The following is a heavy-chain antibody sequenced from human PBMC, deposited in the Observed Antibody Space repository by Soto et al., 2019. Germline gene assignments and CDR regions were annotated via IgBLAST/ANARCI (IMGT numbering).Heavy chain of an antibody. J-gene: IGHJ2*01. CDR2: ISGYNGNT. D-gene: IGHD5-18*01. V-gene: IGHV1-18*01. CDR1: GYTFTNYG. Sequence: QVQLVQSGAEVKKPGASVKVSCKASGYTFTNYGITWVRQAPGQGLEWMGWISGYNGNTKYAQKLQGRATMTTDTSASTADMELRSLRSDDTAVYYCAGDRGVNTYGHWYFELGGRGTLVTVSS. CDR3: AGDRGVNTYGHWYFEL.